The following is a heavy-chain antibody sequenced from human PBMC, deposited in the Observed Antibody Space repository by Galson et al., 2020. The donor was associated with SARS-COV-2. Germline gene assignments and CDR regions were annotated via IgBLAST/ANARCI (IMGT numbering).Heavy chain of an antibody. CDR2: IYYSGST. J-gene: IGHJ6*02. V-gene: IGHV4-39*01. CDR3: YFDFDYYYYGMDV. Sequence: ETSETLSLTCTVSGGSISSSSYYWGWIRQPPGKGLEWIGSIYYSGSTYYNPSLKSRVTISVDTSKNQFSLKLSSVTAADTAVTLRYFDFDYYYYGMDVWGQGTTVTVSS. D-gene: IGHD3-9*01. CDR1: GGSISSSSYY.